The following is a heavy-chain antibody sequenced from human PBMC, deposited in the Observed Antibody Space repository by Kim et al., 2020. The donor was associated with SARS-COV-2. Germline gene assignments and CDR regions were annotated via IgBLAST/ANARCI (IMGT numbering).Heavy chain of an antibody. V-gene: IGHV3-33*01. CDR2: VWYDGSNK. J-gene: IGHJ4*02. CDR1: GLTFYRYG. D-gene: IGHD4-17*01. CDR3: ARDPLYYGDYSPEPHYFDH. Sequence: GGSLRLSCAASGLTFYRYGMNWVRQAPGKGLEWVAGVWYDGSNKFYADSVKGRFTISRDNSKNTIYLQMNSLRAEDTAVYFCARDPLYYGDYSPEPHYFDHGRQGPPVTVSS.